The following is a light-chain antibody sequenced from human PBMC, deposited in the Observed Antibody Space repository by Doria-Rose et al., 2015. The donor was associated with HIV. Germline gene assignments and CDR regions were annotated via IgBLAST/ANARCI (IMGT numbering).Light chain of an antibody. CDR3: SSFGGNFHAF. CDR2: QVN. V-gene: IGLV2-8*01. CDR1: NSDVGASDS. J-gene: IGLJ2*01. Sequence: QSVLTQPPSASGSPGQSVTLSCTGTNSDVGASDSVSWYQQHPGMAPKLLIYQVNKRPSGVPDRFSGSKSGNTASLTVSGLQADDEGDYYCSSFGGNFHAFFGGGTKLSVL.